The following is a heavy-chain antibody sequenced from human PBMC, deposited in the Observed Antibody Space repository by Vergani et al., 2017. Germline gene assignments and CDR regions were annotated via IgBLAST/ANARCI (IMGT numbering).Heavy chain of an antibody. CDR1: GFTFDDYA. CDR2: ISWNSGSI. D-gene: IGHD6-13*01. J-gene: IGHJ3*02. Sequence: EVQLVESGGGLVQPGRSLRLSCAASGFTFDDYAMHWVRQAPGKGLEWVSGISWNSGSIGYADSVKGRFTISRDNAKNSLYLQMNSLRAEDTAVYYCASPLLESSSTTWAFDIWGQGTMVTVSS. V-gene: IGHV3-9*01. CDR3: ASPLLESSSTTWAFDI.